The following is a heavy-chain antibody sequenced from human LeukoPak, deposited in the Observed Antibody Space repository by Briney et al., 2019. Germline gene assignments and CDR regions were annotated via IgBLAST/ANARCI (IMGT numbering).Heavy chain of an antibody. J-gene: IGHJ4*02. CDR2: ISSSSDTI. Sequence: PGGSLRLSCAASEFTELTFSSYWMSWIRQAPGKGLEWISYISSSSDTIDYADSVRGRFTISRDNAKNSLYLQMNSLRAEDTAVYYCARDYDTLAGYHHYFDHWGQGTLVIVSS. CDR3: ARDYDTLAGYHHYFDH. CDR1: EFTELTFSSYW. V-gene: IGHV3-48*04. D-gene: IGHD3-9*01.